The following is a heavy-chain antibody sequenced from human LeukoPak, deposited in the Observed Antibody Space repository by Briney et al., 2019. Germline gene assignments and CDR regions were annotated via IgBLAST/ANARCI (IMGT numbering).Heavy chain of an antibody. D-gene: IGHD4-17*01. CDR3: ARAGDYGDSRMGY. J-gene: IGHJ4*02. Sequence: SETLSLTCAVYGGSFSGYYWSWIRQPPGKGLEWIGYIYYSGSTNYNPSLKSRVTISVDTSKNQFSLKLSSVTAADTAVYYCARAGDYGDSRMGYWGQGTLVTVSS. CDR1: GGSFSGYY. CDR2: IYYSGST. V-gene: IGHV4-59*01.